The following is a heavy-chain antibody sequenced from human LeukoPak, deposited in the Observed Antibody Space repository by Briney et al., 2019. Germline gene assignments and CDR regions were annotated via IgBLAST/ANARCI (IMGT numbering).Heavy chain of an antibody. Sequence: ETLSLTCAVYGGSSSGYYWSWVRQPPGKGLEWMGEINHSGRTNYNPSLTSRVTISVDTSKNQFSLKLSSVTAADTAVYYCARGRHYGAFDIWGQGTMVTVSS. V-gene: IGHV4-34*01. J-gene: IGHJ3*02. CDR2: INHSGRT. D-gene: IGHD4-17*01. CDR3: ARGRHYGAFDI. CDR1: GGSSSGYY.